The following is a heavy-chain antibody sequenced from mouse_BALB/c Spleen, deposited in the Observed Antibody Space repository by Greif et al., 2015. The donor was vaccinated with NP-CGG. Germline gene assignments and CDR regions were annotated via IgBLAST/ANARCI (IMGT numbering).Heavy chain of an antibody. CDR1: GYTFTSYY. Sequence: VQLQQSGAELVKPGASVKLSRKASGYTFTSYYMYWVKQRPGQGLEWIGEINPSNGGTNFNEKFKSKATLTVDKSSSTAYMQLSSLTSEDSAVYYCTRYGSYRYFDVWGAGTTVTVSS. J-gene: IGHJ1*01. D-gene: IGHD2-1*01. V-gene: IGHV1S81*02. CDR2: INPSNGGT. CDR3: TRYGSYRYFDV.